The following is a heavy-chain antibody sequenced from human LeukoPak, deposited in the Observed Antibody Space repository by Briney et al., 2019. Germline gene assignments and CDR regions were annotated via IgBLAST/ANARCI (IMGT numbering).Heavy chain of an antibody. CDR2: ISAYNGNT. CDR3: ARETWMDAFDI. J-gene: IGHJ3*02. D-gene: IGHD5-12*01. V-gene: IGHV1-18*01. Sequence: ASVKVSCKASGGTFSSYAISWVRQAPGQGLEWMGWISAYNGNTNYAQKLQGRVTMTTDTSTSTAYMELRSLRSDDTAVYYCARETWMDAFDIWGQGTMVTVSS. CDR1: GGTFSSYA.